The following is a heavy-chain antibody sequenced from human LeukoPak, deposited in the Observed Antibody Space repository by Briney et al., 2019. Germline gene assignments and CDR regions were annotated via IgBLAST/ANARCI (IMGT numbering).Heavy chain of an antibody. CDR3: TTAPGREPHY. J-gene: IGHJ4*02. V-gene: IGHV3-15*01. Sequence: PGGSLRLSCAASGFTFSSYAMSWVRQAPGKGLEWVGRIKSKTDGGTTDYAAPVKGRFTISRDDSKNTLYLQMNSLKTEDTAVYYCTTAPGREPHYWGQGTLVTVSS. CDR2: IKSKTDGGTT. CDR1: GFTFSSYA. D-gene: IGHD3-10*01.